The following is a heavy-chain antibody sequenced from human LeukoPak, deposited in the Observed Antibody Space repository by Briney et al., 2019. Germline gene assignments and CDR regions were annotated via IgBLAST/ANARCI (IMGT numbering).Heavy chain of an antibody. D-gene: IGHD1-7*01. V-gene: IGHV3-11*01. CDR1: GFTFSDYY. CDR3: ARDLITGTVNY. Sequence: GGSLRLSCAASGFTFSDYYMSWIRQAPGKGLEWVSYISSSGSTIYYADSVKGRFTISRDNAKDSLYLQMNSLRAEDTAVYYCARDLITGTVNYWGQGTLVTVSS. J-gene: IGHJ4*02. CDR2: ISSSGSTI.